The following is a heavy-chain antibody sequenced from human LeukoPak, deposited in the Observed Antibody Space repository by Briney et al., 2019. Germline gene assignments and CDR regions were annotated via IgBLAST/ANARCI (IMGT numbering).Heavy chain of an antibody. CDR1: GFTFSGYA. D-gene: IGHD4-17*01. V-gene: IGHV3-23*01. CDR2: ISGSGGGT. J-gene: IGHJ4*02. CDR3: ARAPLQPRGLWATTAHLDY. Sequence: GGSLRLSCGASGFTFSGYAMSWVRQAPGKGLEWVSGISGSGGGTYYADSVKGRFTISRDNAKNSLYLQMNSLRAEDTAVYYCARAPLQPRGLWATTAHLDYWGQGTLVTVSS.